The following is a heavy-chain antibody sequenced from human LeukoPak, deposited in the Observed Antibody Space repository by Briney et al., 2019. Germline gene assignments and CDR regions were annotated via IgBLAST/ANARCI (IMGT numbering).Heavy chain of an antibody. D-gene: IGHD4-23*01. V-gene: IGHV3-48*03. CDR1: RFTFSSYE. J-gene: IGHJ4*02. CDR2: ISSSGTTI. Sequence: GGSLRLSCAASRFTFSSYEMHWVSQAPGKGLEWVSYISSSGTTIYYADSVKGRFTISRDNAKNSLYLQMNSLRAEDTAVYYCARDYGGSSPFDYWGQGTLVTVSS. CDR3: ARDYGGSSPFDY.